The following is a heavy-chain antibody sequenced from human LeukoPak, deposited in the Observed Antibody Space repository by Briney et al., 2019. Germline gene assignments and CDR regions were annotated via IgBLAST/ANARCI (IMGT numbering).Heavy chain of an antibody. CDR2: IYTSGST. J-gene: IGHJ4*02. Sequence: ASETLSLTCTVSGGSISSYYWSWIRQPPGKGLEWIGYIYTSGSTNYNPSLKSRVTISVDTSENQFSLKLSSVTAADTAVYYCATFNWNYYFDYWGQGTLVTVSS. D-gene: IGHD1-7*01. V-gene: IGHV4-4*09. CDR3: ATFNWNYYFDY. CDR1: GGSISSYY.